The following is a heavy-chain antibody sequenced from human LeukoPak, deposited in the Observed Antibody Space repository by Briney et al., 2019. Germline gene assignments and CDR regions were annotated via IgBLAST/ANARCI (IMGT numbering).Heavy chain of an antibody. V-gene: IGHV3-21*01. CDR1: GFTFSNAW. CDR2: ISSSSSYI. CDR3: ARPGYTAGYDI. D-gene: IGHD3-9*01. J-gene: IGHJ3*02. Sequence: PGGSLRLSCAASGFTFSNAWMSWVRQAPGKGLEWVSSISSSSSYIYYADSVKGRFTISRDNAKNSLYLQMNSLRAEDTAVYYCARPGYTAGYDIWGQGTLVTVSS.